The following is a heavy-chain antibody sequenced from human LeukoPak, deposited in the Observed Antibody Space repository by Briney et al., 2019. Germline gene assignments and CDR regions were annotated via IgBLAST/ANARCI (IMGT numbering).Heavy chain of an antibody. J-gene: IGHJ4*02. D-gene: IGHD6-13*01. Sequence: GGSLRLSCAASGFTFSSYSMNWVRQAPGKGLEWVSSISSNSSYIYYADSVKGRFTISRDNAKNSLYLQMNSLRAEDTAVYYCAREGYSSSWPFDYWGQGTLVTVSS. CDR3: AREGYSSSWPFDY. V-gene: IGHV3-21*01. CDR1: GFTFSSYS. CDR2: ISSNSSYI.